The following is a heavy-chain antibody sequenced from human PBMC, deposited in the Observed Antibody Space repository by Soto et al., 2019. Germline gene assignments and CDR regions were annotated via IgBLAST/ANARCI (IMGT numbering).Heavy chain of an antibody. CDR1: GFTIISNA. CDR2: ISDRGATT. Sequence: GGSLRLSCAASGFTIISNAMYWVRQAPGKVLEWVSAISDRGATTHYADSVRGRFTISRDNAKDSLYLQMSSLRAEDTAVYYCARVMCGDCSTYYYYSMDVWGQGTTVTVSS. V-gene: IGHV3-23*01. J-gene: IGHJ6*02. CDR3: ARVMCGDCSTYYYYSMDV. D-gene: IGHD2-21*02.